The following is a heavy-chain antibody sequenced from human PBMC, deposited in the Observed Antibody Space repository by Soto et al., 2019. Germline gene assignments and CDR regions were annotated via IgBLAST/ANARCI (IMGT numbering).Heavy chain of an antibody. V-gene: IGHV3-30-3*01. D-gene: IGHD3-22*01. CDR2: ISYDGSNK. CDR1: GFTFIRYA. Sequence: QVQLVESGGGVVQPGRSLRLSCAESGFTFIRYAMHWVRQAPGKGLEWVAVISYDGSNKYYADSVKGRFTISRDNSKNTLYLKMNRLRAEDTAVYYCSRGEDDYDSTQPNRDAFDIWGQGTMVNVSS. CDR3: SRGEDDYDSTQPNRDAFDI. J-gene: IGHJ3*02.